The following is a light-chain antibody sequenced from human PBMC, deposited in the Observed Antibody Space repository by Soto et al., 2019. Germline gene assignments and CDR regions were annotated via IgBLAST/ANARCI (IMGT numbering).Light chain of an antibody. J-gene: IGLJ2*01. Sequence: QSVLTQPRSVSGAPGQRVTISCTGSSSNIGAGYDVHWYQQLPGTAPKLLIYDNNNRPSGVPDRFSGSKSGTSASLAITGLQAEDEADYYCQSYDISLSGVIFGGGTQLTVL. CDR1: SSNIGAGYD. V-gene: IGLV1-40*01. CDR2: DNN. CDR3: QSYDISLSGVI.